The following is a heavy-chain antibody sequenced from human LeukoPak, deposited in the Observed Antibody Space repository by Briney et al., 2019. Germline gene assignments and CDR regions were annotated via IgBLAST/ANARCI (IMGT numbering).Heavy chain of an antibody. CDR3: ARGPAYYYDSSGYYGY. J-gene: IGHJ4*02. D-gene: IGHD3-22*01. Sequence: GGSLRLSCEASGFTFSNYWMAWVRQAPGKGLEWVANIKEDGNKENYVDSVKGRFTISRDNVKNSLYLQMNSLKVADSAVFYCARGPAYYYDSSGYYGYWGQGTLVTVSS. V-gene: IGHV3-7*01. CDR2: IKEDGNKE. CDR1: GFTFSNYW.